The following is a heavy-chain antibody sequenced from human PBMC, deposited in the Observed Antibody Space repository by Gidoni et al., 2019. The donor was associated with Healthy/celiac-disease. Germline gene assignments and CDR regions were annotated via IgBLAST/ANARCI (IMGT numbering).Heavy chain of an antibody. CDR3: ARAYRMITKEYYFDY. J-gene: IGHJ4*02. CDR1: GFTLSSYW. V-gene: IGHV3-74*01. D-gene: IGHD3-16*01. CDR2: INSDGGST. Sequence: EVPLVASGGGLVQPGGSLRRSCAASGFTLSSYWMHWVHQDPGKGLLWVTCINSDGGSTSYADSVKGRFTISRDTAKNTLYLQMNSLRAEDTAVYYCARAYRMITKEYYFDYWGQGTLVTVSS.